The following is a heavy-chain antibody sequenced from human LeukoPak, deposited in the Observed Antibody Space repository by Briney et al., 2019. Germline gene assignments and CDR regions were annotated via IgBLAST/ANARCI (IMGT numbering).Heavy chain of an antibody. D-gene: IGHD2-15*01. Sequence: PGGSLRLSCAASGFSLSTYALSWVRQAPGGGVEGVPAISGSGDKTYHADSVKGRFTIPKDNSENRLSLQMDSLRAEDTAVYFCAKDTTAWWYHRAYMNVWGKGTTVTVSS. V-gene: IGHV3-23*01. CDR1: GFSLSTYA. CDR2: ISGSGDKT. CDR3: AKDTTAWWYHRAYMNV. J-gene: IGHJ6*03.